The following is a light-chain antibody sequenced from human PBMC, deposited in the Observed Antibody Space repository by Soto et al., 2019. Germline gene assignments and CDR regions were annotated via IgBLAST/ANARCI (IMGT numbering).Light chain of an antibody. V-gene: IGLV4-69*01. CDR2: LNIDGSH. CDR1: SGHSSYA. CDR3: QTRVPGLGG. Sequence: QPVLTQSPSASASLGASVKLTCTLSSGHSSYAIAWHQQQPEKGPRYLMNLNIDGSHSKGDGIPDRFSGSSSGAERYLTIPRLQFGDEAANYCQTRVPGLGGFGGGAKLTVL. J-gene: IGLJ2*01.